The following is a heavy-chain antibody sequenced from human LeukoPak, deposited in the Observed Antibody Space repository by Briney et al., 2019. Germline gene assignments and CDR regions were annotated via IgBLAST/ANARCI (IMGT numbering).Heavy chain of an antibody. CDR2: ISSSSSTI. V-gene: IGHV3-48*01. Sequence: GGSLRLSCAASGFTFSSYSMNWVRQAPGKGLEWVSYISSSSSTIYYADSVKGRFTISRDNSKNTLYLQMNSLRAEDTAVYYCAKSTWCLVRCKAMDVWGKGTTVTISS. CDR3: AKSTWCLVRCKAMDV. CDR1: GFTFSSYS. J-gene: IGHJ6*04. D-gene: IGHD6-19*01.